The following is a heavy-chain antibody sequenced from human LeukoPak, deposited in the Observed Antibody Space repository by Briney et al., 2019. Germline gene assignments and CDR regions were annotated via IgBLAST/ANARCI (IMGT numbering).Heavy chain of an antibody. Sequence: GGSLRLSCAASGFTFSHYNMNWVRQAPGKGLEWVSYIRSSGSTIYYADSVKGRFTISRDNAKNSLYLQMNSLRDEDTAVYYCARGGAVGPNPYYSDYWGQGTLVTVSS. CDR1: GFTFSHYN. CDR2: IRSSGSTI. J-gene: IGHJ4*02. D-gene: IGHD2-2*01. V-gene: IGHV3-48*02. CDR3: ARGGAVGPNPYYSDY.